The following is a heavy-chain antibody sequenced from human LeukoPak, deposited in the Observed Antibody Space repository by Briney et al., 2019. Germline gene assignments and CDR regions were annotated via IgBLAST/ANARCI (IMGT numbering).Heavy chain of an antibody. D-gene: IGHD3-22*01. V-gene: IGHV3-20*04. CDR1: GFTFEYSG. CDR2: INWNGGST. Sequence: GGSLRLSCAASGFTFEYSGMSWVRQAPGKGLEWVSGINWNGGSTGYADSVKGRFTISRDDAKNSLFLQMNSLRAEDTAVYYCARDGEGDYYDSSAYYPYYIGSWGQGTLVTVSS. CDR3: ARDGEGDYYDSSAYYPYYIGS. J-gene: IGHJ4*02.